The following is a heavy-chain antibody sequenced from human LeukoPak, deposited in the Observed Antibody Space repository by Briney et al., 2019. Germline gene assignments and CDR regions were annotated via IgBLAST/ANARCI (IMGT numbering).Heavy chain of an antibody. V-gene: IGHV3-30*02. CDR3: VKTMGAIDHDY. Sequence: GGSLRLSCAASGFTFSNSGMHWVRQAPGKGLEWVAFIRFDGSSKFYTDSVKGRFTISRDNSKNTLYLQMNSLRAEDTAVYYCVKTMGAIDHDYWGQGTLVTVSS. D-gene: IGHD1-26*01. CDR2: IRFDGSSK. J-gene: IGHJ4*02. CDR1: GFTFSNSG.